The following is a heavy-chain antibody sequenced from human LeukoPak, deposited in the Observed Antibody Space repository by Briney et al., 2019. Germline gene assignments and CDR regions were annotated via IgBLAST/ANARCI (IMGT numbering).Heavy chain of an antibody. CDR3: ARALVGATGGTYYFDY. Sequence: GGSLRLSCAASGFTFSSYDMHWVRQATGKGLEWVSAIGTAGDTYYPGSVKGRFTISRENAKNSLYLQMNSLRAGDTAVYYCARALVGATGGTYYFDYWGQGTLVTVSS. J-gene: IGHJ4*02. D-gene: IGHD1-26*01. V-gene: IGHV3-13*01. CDR2: IGTAGDT. CDR1: GFTFSSYD.